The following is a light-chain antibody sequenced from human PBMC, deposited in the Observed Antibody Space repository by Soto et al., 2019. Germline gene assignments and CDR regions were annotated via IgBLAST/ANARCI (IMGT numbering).Light chain of an antibody. CDR2: EIT. V-gene: IGLV2-14*01. J-gene: IGLJ1*01. Sequence: QSALTQPASVSGSPGQSTTISCTGTSSDAAGYNSSSYNQQHPGKAPKLVIYEITNRPSGISNRFSGSTSGNTASLTISGLQAEDEANYYCSSYTSSSTRVFGTGTKGTVL. CDR3: SSYTSSSTRV. CDR1: SSDAAGYNS.